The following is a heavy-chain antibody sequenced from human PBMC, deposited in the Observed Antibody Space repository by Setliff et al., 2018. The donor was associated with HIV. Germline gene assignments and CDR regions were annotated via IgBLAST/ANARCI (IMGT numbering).Heavy chain of an antibody. D-gene: IGHD3-10*01. CDR2: IDTDGSST. CDR3: ARGVRGVVNGMDV. CDR1: GFTFSGYW. J-gene: IGHJ6*02. Sequence: GGSLRLSCAASGFTFSGYWMHWVRQAPGKGLVWVSRIDTDGSSTSYADSVKGRFTISRDNAKNTLYLQMNSLRAEDTAVYYCARGVRGVVNGMDVWGQGTTVTVSS. V-gene: IGHV3-74*01.